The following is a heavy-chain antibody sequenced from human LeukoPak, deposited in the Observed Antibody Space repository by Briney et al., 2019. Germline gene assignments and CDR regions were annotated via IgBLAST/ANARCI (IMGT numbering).Heavy chain of an antibody. J-gene: IGHJ4*02. CDR1: GFTFDDYA. CDR2: ISWNSGSI. CDR3: AKDRSSSWYGVFDY. Sequence: PGGSLRLSCAASGFTFDDYAMHWVRQAPGKGLEWVSGISWNSGSIGYADSVKGRFTISRDNAKNSLYLQMSSLRAEDTALYYCAKDRSSSWYGVFDYWGQGTLVTVSS. V-gene: IGHV3-9*01. D-gene: IGHD6-13*01.